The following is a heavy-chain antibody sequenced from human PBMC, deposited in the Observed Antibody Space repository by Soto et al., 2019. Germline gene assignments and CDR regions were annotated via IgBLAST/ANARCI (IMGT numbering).Heavy chain of an antibody. J-gene: IGHJ4*02. CDR1: GGSFSGYY. V-gene: IGHV4-34*01. Sequence: PSETLSLTCAVYGGSFSGYYWSWIRQPPGKGLEWIGEINHSGSTNYNPSLKSRVTISVDTSKNQFSLKLSSVTAADTAVYYCARGRQSQNVYGDYYPNFDYWGQGTLVTVSS. CDR3: ARGRQSQNVYGDYYPNFDY. D-gene: IGHD4-17*01. CDR2: INHSGST.